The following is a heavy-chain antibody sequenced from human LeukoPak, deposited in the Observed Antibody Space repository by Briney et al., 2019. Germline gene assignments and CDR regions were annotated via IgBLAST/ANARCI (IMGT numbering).Heavy chain of an antibody. Sequence: SETLSLTCTVSGGSISSGGYYWSWIRQPPGKGLEWIGEINHSGSTNYNPSLKSRVTISVDTSKNQFSLKLSSVTAADTAVYYCARGPSYNWKPRGFDYWGQGTLVTVSS. CDR3: ARGPSYNWKPRGFDY. D-gene: IGHD1-20*01. CDR2: INHSGST. CDR1: GGSISSGGYY. J-gene: IGHJ4*02. V-gene: IGHV4-39*07.